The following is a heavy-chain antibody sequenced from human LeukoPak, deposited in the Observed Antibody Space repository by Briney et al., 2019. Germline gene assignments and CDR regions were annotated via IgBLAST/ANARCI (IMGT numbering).Heavy chain of an antibody. CDR2: INDDGTNT. CDR1: GFTFGDYA. CDR3: ARGNTTFYDVWTGYYWFGGYFDF. J-gene: IGHJ4*02. Sequence: PGGSLRLSCAASGFTFGDYAMHWVRQGPGRAPEWVSLINDDGTNTYYADSVKGVLTISRDNGKTSLFLQMDGLRTEDTALYFCARGNTTFYDVWTGYYWFGGYFDFWGQGTQVTVSS. D-gene: IGHD3-3*01. V-gene: IGHV3-43*02.